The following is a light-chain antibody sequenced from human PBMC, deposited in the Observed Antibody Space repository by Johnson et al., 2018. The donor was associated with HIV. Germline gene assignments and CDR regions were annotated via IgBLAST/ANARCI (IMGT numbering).Light chain of an antibody. J-gene: IGLJ1*01. V-gene: IGLV1-51*02. CDR2: ENN. CDR3: GTWDSSLSANV. CDR1: SSNIGNNY. Sequence: QSVLTQPPSVSAAPGEKVNISCSGSSSNIGNNYVSWYQQLPGTAPKLLIYENNKRPSGIPDRFSGSKSVTSATLGITGLQTGDEADYYCGTWDSSLSANVFGTGTKVTVL.